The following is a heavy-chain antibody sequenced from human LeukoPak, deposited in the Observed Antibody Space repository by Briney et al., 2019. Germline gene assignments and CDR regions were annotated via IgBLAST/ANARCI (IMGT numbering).Heavy chain of an antibody. J-gene: IGHJ4*02. CDR1: GFTISDYC. D-gene: IGHD4-17*01. Sequence: GGSLRLSCAASGFTISDYCMHWVRQTPGKGLLWVSRFGSDGTTLTYADSVNGRFTISRANAKTTLYLQMNSMRVEDTAIYYCARVADTMTTPGGDYWGQGTLVTVSS. CDR3: ARVADTMTTPGGDY. V-gene: IGHV3-74*03. CDR2: FGSDGTTL.